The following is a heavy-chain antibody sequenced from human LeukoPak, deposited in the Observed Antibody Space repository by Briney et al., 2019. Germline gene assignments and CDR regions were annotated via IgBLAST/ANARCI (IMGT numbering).Heavy chain of an antibody. CDR3: ARDSSPWELLRHFDY. V-gene: IGHV1-2*02. D-gene: IGHD1-26*01. J-gene: IGHJ4*02. CDR1: GYTFTGHY. CDR2: INPNSGGT. Sequence: ASVKVSCKASGYTFTGHYMLWVRQAPGQGLEWMGWINPNSGGTNYAQKFRGRVTMTRDTSISTAYMELSRLRSDDTAVYYCARDSSPWELLRHFDYWGQGTLVTVSS.